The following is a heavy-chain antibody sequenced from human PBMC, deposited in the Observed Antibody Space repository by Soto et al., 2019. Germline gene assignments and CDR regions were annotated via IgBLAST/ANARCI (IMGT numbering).Heavy chain of an antibody. D-gene: IGHD3-10*01. CDR3: ARVPLTRSSGSYYSDAFDI. J-gene: IGHJ3*02. CDR1: GYTFTSYG. CDR2: ISAYNGNT. V-gene: IGHV1-18*01. Sequence: ASVKVSCKASGYTFTSYGISWVRQAPGQGLEWMGWISAYNGNTNYAQKLQGRVTMTTDTSTSTAYMELRSLRSDDTAVYYCARVPLTRSSGSYYSDAFDIWGQGTMVTVSS.